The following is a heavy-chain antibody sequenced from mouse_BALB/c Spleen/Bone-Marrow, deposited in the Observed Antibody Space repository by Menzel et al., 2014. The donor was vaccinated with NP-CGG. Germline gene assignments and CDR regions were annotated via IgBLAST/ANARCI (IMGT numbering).Heavy chain of an antibody. CDR3: ALLGNYGYFDV. D-gene: IGHD2-1*01. V-gene: IGHV4-1*02. CDR2: INPDSSTI. CDR1: GFDFSRYW. Sequence: DVMLVESGGGLVQPGGSLKLSCAASGFDFSRYWMSRVRQAPGRGLEWIGEINPDSSTINYTPSLKDKFIISRDNAKNTLYLQMSKVRSEDTALYYCALLGNYGYFDVWGAGTTVTVSS. J-gene: IGHJ1*01.